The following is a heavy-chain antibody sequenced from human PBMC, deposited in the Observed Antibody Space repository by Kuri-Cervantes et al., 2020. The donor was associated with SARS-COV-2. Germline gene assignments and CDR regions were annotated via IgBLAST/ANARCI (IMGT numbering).Heavy chain of an antibody. CDR3: ARLDSSAYWLVPGPFDV. D-gene: IGHD3-22*01. Sequence: ASVKVSCKTSGYTFSRNDISWVRQAPGQGLEWLGWISTYRGNTNYAQKVQGRLTMTTDTSTNTAYMELRSLRSDDTALYYCARLDSSAYWLVPGPFDVWGPGTRVTVSS. CDR2: ISTYRGNT. J-gene: IGHJ3*01. CDR1: GYTFSRND. V-gene: IGHV1-18*01.